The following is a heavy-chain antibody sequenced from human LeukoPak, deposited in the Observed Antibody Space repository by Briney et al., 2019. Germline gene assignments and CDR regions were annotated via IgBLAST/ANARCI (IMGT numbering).Heavy chain of an antibody. J-gene: IGHJ4*02. CDR2: INGRGDDT. CDR1: SGFA. Sequence: PGGSLRLSCAAFSGFAMSWVRQAPGRGLEWVSAINGRGDDTYYPDSVKGRFTISRDNSNNTLYLQMNSLRAADTAVYYCAKGHRSSSSFFDSWGQGILVTVSS. V-gene: IGHV3-23*01. D-gene: IGHD6-19*01. CDR3: AKGHRSSSSFFDS.